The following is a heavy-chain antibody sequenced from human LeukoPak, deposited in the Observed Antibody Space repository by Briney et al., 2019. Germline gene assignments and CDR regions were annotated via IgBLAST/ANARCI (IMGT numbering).Heavy chain of an antibody. CDR2: IYYSGST. V-gene: IGHV4-31*03. J-gene: IGHJ4*02. D-gene: IGHD3-10*01. CDR1: GGSTSSGGYY. CDR3: ARVCKLLWFGEVDY. Sequence: SQALSLTCTVSGGSTSSGGYYWSWIRQHPGKGLEWIGYIYYSGSTYYNPSLKSRVTISVDTSKNQFSLKLSSVTAADTAVYYCARVCKLLWFGEVDYWGQGTLVTVSS.